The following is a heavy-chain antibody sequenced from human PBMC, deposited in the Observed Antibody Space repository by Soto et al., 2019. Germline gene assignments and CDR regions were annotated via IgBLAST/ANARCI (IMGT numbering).Heavy chain of an antibody. CDR2: ISSSSSTI. V-gene: IGHV3-48*02. D-gene: IGHD3-10*01. J-gene: IGHJ4*02. CDR1: GFTFSSYS. Sequence: EVQLVESGGGLVQPGGSLRLSCAASGFTFSSYSMNWVRQAPGKGLEWVSYISSSSSTIYYADSVKGRFTISRDNAKNPLYRQMNGLRDEDTAVYYCARAPDSSSSLRITMVRGGTRWGQGTLVTVSS. CDR3: ARAPDSSSSLRITMVRGGTR.